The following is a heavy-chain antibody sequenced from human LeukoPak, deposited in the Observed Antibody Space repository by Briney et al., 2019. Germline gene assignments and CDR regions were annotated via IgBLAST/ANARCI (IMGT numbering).Heavy chain of an antibody. CDR1: GFTFISYV. CDR2: IRYDGSNK. J-gene: IGHJ6*03. CDR3: AKDRGDYQYYDIAMDV. V-gene: IGHV3-30*02. D-gene: IGHD3-9*01. Sequence: PGGSLGLSCAASGFTFISYVMHWGRQAPGKGLEWVAFIRYDGSNKYYADSVKGRFTISIDNSKNTLYLQMNSLRAEDTAVYYCAKDRGDYQYYDIAMDVLGKGTTVTVSS.